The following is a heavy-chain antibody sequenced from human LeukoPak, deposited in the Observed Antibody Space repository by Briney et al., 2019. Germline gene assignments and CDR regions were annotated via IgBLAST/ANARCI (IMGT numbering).Heavy chain of an antibody. Sequence: GGSLRLSCAASGFTFSTYAMNWVRQAPGQGLEWVSSIGGGTGGAYYADSVKGRFTISRDDSKSTLSLQMNSLRADDTAVYFCARDGEPRYWGSGFYYGMDVWGQGTTVIVSS. J-gene: IGHJ6*02. CDR1: GFTFSTYA. CDR2: IGGGTGGA. V-gene: IGHV3-23*01. D-gene: IGHD3-10*01. CDR3: ARDGEPRYWGSGFYYGMDV.